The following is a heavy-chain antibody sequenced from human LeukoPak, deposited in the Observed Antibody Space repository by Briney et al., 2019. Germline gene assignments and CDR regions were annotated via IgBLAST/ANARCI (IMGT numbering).Heavy chain of an antibody. V-gene: IGHV1-69*01. J-gene: IGHJ4*02. CDR2: IIPIFGTA. Sequence: GASVKVSCKASGGTFSSYAISWVRQAPGQGLEWMGGIIPIFGTANYAQKFQGRVTITADESTSTAYMELSSLRSEDTAVYYCARAPGGSVAAAGPFDYWGQGTLVTVSS. CDR1: GGTFSSYA. CDR3: ARAPGGSVAAAGPFDY. D-gene: IGHD6-13*01.